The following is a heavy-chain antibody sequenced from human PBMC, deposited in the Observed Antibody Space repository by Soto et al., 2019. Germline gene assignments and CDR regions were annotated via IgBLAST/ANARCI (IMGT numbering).Heavy chain of an antibody. J-gene: IGHJ4*02. CDR1: GYTFTGFY. CDR2: INPKSGDT. Sequence: QVQLVQSGAEVKKPGASVKVSCKALGYTFTGFYMHWVRQAPGQGLEWMGWINPKSGDTEYAQKFQGWVTMTRDRSISTAYMELSRLKSDDTAVYYCASGGSTVTREFDYWGQGTLVSVSS. D-gene: IGHD4-17*01. V-gene: IGHV1-2*04. CDR3: ASGGSTVTREFDY.